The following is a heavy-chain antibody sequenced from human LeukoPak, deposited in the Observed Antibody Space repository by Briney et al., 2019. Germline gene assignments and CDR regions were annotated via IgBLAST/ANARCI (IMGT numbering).Heavy chain of an antibody. CDR1: VGSISSDNYY. V-gene: IGHV4-30-4*01. J-gene: IGHJ4*02. D-gene: IGHD3-10*02. CDR3: ASLTTRFRYFDY. CDR2: IYYSGST. Sequence: SQTLSLTCTVSVGSISSDNYYWSWIRQPPGKGLEWIGYIYYSGSTYYNPSLKSPVTISVDTSKNQFSLKLSSVTAADTAVYYCASLTTRFRYFDYWGQGTLVTVSS.